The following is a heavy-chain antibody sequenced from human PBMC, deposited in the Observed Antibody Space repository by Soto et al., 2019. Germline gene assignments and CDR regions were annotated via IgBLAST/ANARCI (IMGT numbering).Heavy chain of an antibody. CDR2: SYYSGTT. CDR3: AMTVTTLYNWFDP. V-gene: IGHV4-59*08. CDR1: GGSIRSNY. D-gene: IGHD3-16*02. J-gene: IGHJ5*02. Sequence: QVHLQESGPGLVRPSETLSLTCTVSGGSIRSNYWSWIRHPPGKGLEWIGQSYYSGTTKYNPSLKRRVSIAAAMSRNQVSLKLSSVTAADTAVYYCAMTVTTLYNWFDPWGQGTLVTVSS.